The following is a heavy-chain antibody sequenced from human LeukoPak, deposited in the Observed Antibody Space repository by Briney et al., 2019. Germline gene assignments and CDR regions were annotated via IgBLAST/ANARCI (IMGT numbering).Heavy chain of an antibody. D-gene: IGHD3-3*01. CDR1: GGSISSSVYY. V-gene: IGHV4-39*07. CDR2: MHYSGST. CDR3: ARGSPNDYDFWSGFDY. J-gene: IGHJ4*02. Sequence: SETLSLTCSVSGGSISSSVYYWGWIRQPPGKGLEWIGSMHYSGSTYYNPSVKSRVTISVDTSKNQFSLKLSSVTAADTAVYYCARGSPNDYDFWSGFDYWGQGTLVTVSS.